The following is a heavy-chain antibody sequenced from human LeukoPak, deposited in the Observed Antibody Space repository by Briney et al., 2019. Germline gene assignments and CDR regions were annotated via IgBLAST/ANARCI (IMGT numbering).Heavy chain of an antibody. CDR3: ARDLCSGGSCRLDY. CDR2: ISSSSYI. V-gene: IGHV3-21*01. Sequence: PGGSLRLSCAASGFTFSSYSMNWVRQAPGKGLEWVSSISSSSYIYYADSVKGRFTISRDNAKNSLYLQMNSLRAEDTAVYYCARDLCSGGSCRLDYWGQGTLVTVSS. J-gene: IGHJ4*02. CDR1: GFTFSSYS. D-gene: IGHD2-15*01.